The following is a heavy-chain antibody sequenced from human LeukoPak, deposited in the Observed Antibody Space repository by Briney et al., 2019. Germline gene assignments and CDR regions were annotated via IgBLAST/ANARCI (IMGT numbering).Heavy chain of an antibody. CDR1: GFTFSSYA. CDR3: ARDFRGYYRIDY. V-gene: IGHV3-64*01. J-gene: IGHJ4*02. CDR2: ISSNGGST. Sequence: GGSLRLSCAASGFTFSSYAMHRVRQAPGKGLEYVSAISSNGGSTYYANSVKGRFTISRDNSKNTLYLQMGSLRAEDMAVYYCARDFRGYYRIDYWGQGTLVTVSS. D-gene: IGHD3-3*01.